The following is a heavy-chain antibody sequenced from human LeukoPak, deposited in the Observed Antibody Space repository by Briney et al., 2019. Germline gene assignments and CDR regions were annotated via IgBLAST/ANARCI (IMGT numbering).Heavy chain of an antibody. D-gene: IGHD1-7*01. Sequence: SETLSLTCTVSGGSMSSSSYHWGWIRQPPGKGLEWIGSIYYSGSTYYNPSLKSRVTISIDTSKNQFSLKLSSVTAADTAAYYCARQGYNWNYFSHWGQGALVTVSS. CDR2: IYYSGST. CDR3: ARQGYNWNYFSH. CDR1: GGSMSSSSYH. J-gene: IGHJ4*02. V-gene: IGHV4-39*01.